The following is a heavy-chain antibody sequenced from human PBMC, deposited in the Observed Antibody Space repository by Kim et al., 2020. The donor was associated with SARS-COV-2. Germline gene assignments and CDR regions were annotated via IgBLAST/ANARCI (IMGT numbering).Heavy chain of an antibody. CDR3: ARDSGGPMTTVDAFDI. CDR1: GYTFTSYY. V-gene: IGHV1-46*01. Sequence: ASVKVSCKASGYTFTSYYMHWVRQAPGQGLEWMGIINPSGGSTSYAQKFQGRVTMTRDTSTSTVYMELSSLRSEDTAVYYCARDSGGPMTTVDAFDIWGQGTMVTVSS. J-gene: IGHJ3*02. D-gene: IGHD4-17*01. CDR2: INPSGGST.